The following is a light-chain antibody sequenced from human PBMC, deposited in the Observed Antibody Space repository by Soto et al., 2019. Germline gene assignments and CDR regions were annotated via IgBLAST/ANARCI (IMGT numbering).Light chain of an antibody. V-gene: IGLV3-27*01. CDR2: KDT. CDR3: YSATDNNYV. J-gene: IGLJ1*01. Sequence: SYELTQPSSVSVSPGQTARITCSGDVLAQKYGRWFQQKPGQAPVLVIYKDTERPSGIPERFSGSSSGTTVTLTISGAQVEDEADYYCYSATDNNYVFGTGTKLTVL. CDR1: VLAQKY.